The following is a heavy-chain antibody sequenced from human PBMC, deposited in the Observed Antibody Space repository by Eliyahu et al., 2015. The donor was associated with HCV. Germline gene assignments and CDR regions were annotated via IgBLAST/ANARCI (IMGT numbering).Heavy chain of an antibody. Sequence: QVQLQESGPGLVKPSETLSLTCTVSGGSISSYYWSWIRQPAGKGLEWIGRIYTSGSTNYNPSLKSRVTMSVDPSQKPLSLKLSSVTAADTAVYYCAREALDWNRTYYYYYYMDVWGKGTTVTVSS. V-gene: IGHV4-4*07. J-gene: IGHJ6*03. CDR2: IYTSGST. CDR1: GGSISSYY. CDR3: AREALDWNRTYYYYYYMDV. D-gene: IGHD3-9*01.